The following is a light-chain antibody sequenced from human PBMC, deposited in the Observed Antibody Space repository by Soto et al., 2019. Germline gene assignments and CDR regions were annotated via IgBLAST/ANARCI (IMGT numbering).Light chain of an antibody. CDR2: DVS. CDR3: SSYSISRTLGV. CDR1: SSDVGSYNY. V-gene: IGLV2-14*01. J-gene: IGLJ2*01. Sequence: QSALTQPASVSGSPGQSITISCTGTSSDVGSYNYVSWYQQHPGKAPELMIYDVSNRPSGVSNRFSGSKSGNTASLTISGLQAEDEADYYGSSYSISRTLGVFGGGTQLTVL.